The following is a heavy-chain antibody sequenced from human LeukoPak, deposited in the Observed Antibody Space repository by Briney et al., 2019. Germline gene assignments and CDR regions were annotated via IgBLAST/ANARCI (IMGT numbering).Heavy chain of an antibody. D-gene: IGHD3-3*01. J-gene: IGHJ4*02. CDR2: INWNGGST. CDR1: GSIFEDYG. CDR3: ARWGSGYNLFDY. V-gene: IGHV3-20*04. Sequence: PGGSLRLSCAPSGSIFEDYGMHWGRQAPGKGLEWVSGINWNGGSTGYADSVKGRLTISRDNAKNSLYLQMNSLRAEDTALYYCARWGSGYNLFDYWGQGILVTVSS.